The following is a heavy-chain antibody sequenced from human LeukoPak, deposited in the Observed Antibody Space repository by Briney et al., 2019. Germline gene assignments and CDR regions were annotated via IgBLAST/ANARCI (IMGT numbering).Heavy chain of an antibody. D-gene: IGHD2-15*01. CDR2: IQLVGSEK. V-gene: IGHV3-7*01. CDR3: ARDGRYCSGGSCYSTVGAFDI. Sequence: GGSMRLSCAASGFTFSSYGMHCVRPAPGKGLEWVANIQLVGSEKSYVDFVKGRFTSCRDNDKNSLYLQMNSLRAEDTAVYYCARDGRYCSGGSCYSTVGAFDIWGQGTMVTVSS. CDR1: GFTFSSYG. J-gene: IGHJ3*02.